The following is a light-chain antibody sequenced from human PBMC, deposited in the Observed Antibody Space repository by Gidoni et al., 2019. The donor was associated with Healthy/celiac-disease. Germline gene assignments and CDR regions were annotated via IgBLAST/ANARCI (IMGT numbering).Light chain of an antibody. Sequence: QSALTQPASVSGSPGQSITISCTGTSSDVGGYNYVSWYQQHPGKASKLMIYEVSNRPPGVSNRFSGSKSGNTASLTISGLQAEDEADYYCSSYTSSSTLVFGGGTKLTVL. V-gene: IGLV2-14*01. CDR3: SSYTSSSTLV. CDR1: SSDVGGYNY. J-gene: IGLJ3*02. CDR2: EVS.